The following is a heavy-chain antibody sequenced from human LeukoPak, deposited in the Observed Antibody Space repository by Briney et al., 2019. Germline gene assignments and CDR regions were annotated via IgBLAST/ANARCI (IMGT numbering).Heavy chain of an antibody. CDR2: ISYDGSNK. J-gene: IGHJ3*02. CDR1: GFTFDSYG. Sequence: PGGSLRLSCAASGFTFDSYGMHWVRQAPGKGLEWVAVISYDGSNKYYADSVKGRFTISRDNSKNTLFLQMNSLRAEDTAVYYCARLYGPDAFDIWGQGTMVTVSS. CDR3: ARLYGPDAFDI. D-gene: IGHD4-17*01. V-gene: IGHV3-30*03.